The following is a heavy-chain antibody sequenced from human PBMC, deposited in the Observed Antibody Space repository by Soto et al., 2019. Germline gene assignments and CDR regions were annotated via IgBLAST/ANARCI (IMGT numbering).Heavy chain of an antibody. CDR2: IYPGDSDT. Sequence: PGESLKISCKGSGYSFTSYWIGWVRQMPGKGLEWMGIIYPGDSDTRYSPSFQGQVTISADKSISTAYLQWSSLKASDTAMYYCALSSYDAGQAYYYYYGIEVWRRGNTVTVCS. CDR3: ALSSYDAGQAYYYYYGIEV. CDR1: GYSFTSYW. V-gene: IGHV5-51*01. D-gene: IGHD2-2*01. J-gene: IGHJ6*01.